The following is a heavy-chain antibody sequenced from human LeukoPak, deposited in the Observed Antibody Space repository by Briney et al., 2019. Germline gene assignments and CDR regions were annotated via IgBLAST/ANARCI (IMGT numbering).Heavy chain of an antibody. CDR2: ISAYNGNT. CDR1: GYTFTSYG. V-gene: IGHV1-18*01. Sequence: ASVKVSCKASGYTFTSYGISWVRQAPGQGLEWMGWISAYNGNTNYAQKLQGRVTMTRDTSTSTVYMELSSLRSEDTAVYYCARDLDIVATTRNWFDPWGQGTLVTVSS. CDR3: ARDLDIVATTRNWFDP. D-gene: IGHD5-12*01. J-gene: IGHJ5*02.